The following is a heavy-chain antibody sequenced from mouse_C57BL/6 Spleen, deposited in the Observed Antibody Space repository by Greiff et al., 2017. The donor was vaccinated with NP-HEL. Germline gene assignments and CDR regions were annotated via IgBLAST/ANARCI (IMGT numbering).Heavy chain of an antibody. J-gene: IGHJ1*03. CDR3: ARGMITDWYFDV. Sequence: EVHLVESGGGLVKPGGSLKLSCAASGFTFSDYGMHWFRQAPEKGLEWVAYISSCSSTIYYADTVKGRFTISRDNAKNTLFLQMTSLRSEDTAMYYCARGMITDWYFDVWGTGTTVTVSS. CDR1: GFTFSDYG. D-gene: IGHD2-4*01. CDR2: ISSCSSTI. V-gene: IGHV5-17*01.